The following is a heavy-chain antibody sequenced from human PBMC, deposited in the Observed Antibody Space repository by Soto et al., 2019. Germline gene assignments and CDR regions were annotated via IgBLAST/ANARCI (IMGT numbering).Heavy chain of an antibody. Sequence: PGESLSLSCAASGFTVSSNYMSWVRQAPGKGLEWVSVIYSDGSKYYADSVKGRFTISRDNSKNTLYLQMNSLRAEDTAVYYCARAVMQRRLRLDLWGRGTRVTVSS. J-gene: IGHJ2*01. V-gene: IGHV3-53*01. CDR3: ARAVMQRRLRLDL. CDR1: GFTVSSNY. CDR2: IYSDGSK. D-gene: IGHD3-16*01.